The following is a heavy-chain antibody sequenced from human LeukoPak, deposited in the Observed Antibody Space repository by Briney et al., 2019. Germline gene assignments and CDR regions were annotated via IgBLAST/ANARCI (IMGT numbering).Heavy chain of an antibody. D-gene: IGHD6-13*01. J-gene: IGHJ4*02. CDR3: ARDYKVSRSSWLIDY. CDR2: ISAYNGNT. Sequence: ASVKVSCKASGYTFTSYGISWVRQAPGQGLEWMGWISAYNGNTNYAQKLQGRVTMTTDTSTSTAYMELRSLRSDGTAVYYCARDYKVSRSSWLIDYWGQGTLVTVSS. V-gene: IGHV1-18*01. CDR1: GYTFTSYG.